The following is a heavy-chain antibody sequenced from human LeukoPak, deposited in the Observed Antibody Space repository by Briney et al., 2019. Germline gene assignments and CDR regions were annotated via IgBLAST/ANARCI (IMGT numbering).Heavy chain of an antibody. D-gene: IGHD3-16*01. CDR2: MNPNSGNT. CDR1: GYTFTSYD. Sequence: ASVKVSCKASGYTFTSYDVNWVRQAPGQGLEWMGWMNPNSGNTGYAQKFQGRVTMTRNTSISTAYMELSSLRSEDTAVYYCARAYIPNWFDPWGQGTLVTGSS. V-gene: IGHV1-8*01. J-gene: IGHJ5*02. CDR3: ARAYIPNWFDP.